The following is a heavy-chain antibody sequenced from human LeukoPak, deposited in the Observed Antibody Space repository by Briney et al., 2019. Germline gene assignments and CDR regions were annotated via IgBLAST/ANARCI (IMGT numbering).Heavy chain of an antibody. CDR1: GGSFSGYY. CDR2: IYYSGST. Sequence: SETLSLTCAVYGGSFSGYYWSWIRQPPGKGLEWIGYIYYSGSTNYNPSLKSRVTISVDTSKNQFSLKLSSVTAADTAVYYCARNLDHCSSTSCYETAFDYWGQGTLVTVSS. V-gene: IGHV4-59*01. CDR3: ARNLDHCSSTSCYETAFDY. J-gene: IGHJ4*02. D-gene: IGHD2-2*01.